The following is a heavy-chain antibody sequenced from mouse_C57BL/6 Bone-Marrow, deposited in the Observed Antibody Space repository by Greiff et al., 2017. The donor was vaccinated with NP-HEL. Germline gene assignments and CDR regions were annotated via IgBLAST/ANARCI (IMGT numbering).Heavy chain of an antibody. CDR3: ERDPGGAMDY. CDR2: INYYGSGT. Sequence: EVQRVESEGGLVQPGSSMKLSCTASGFTFSDYYMAWVRQVPEKGLEWVANINYYGSGTYYLDSLKSRLLIARENAKNMLYLQMSSLKSEDTATYDCERDPGGAMDYWGQGTSVTVSS. V-gene: IGHV5-16*01. CDR1: GFTFSDYY. J-gene: IGHJ4*01.